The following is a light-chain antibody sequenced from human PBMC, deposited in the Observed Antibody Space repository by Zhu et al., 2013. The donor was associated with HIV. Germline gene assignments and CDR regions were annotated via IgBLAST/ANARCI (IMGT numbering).Light chain of an antibody. V-gene: IGKV1-39*01. CDR2: AES. CDR1: QSISSY. J-gene: IGKJ2*01. CDR3: QQSYSTPYT. Sequence: DIQMTQSPSSLSASVGERVTITCRASQSISSYLNWYQQKPGKAPKLLIYAESSLQSGVPSRFGGSGSGTDFTLTISSLQPEDFATYYCQQSYSTPYTFGQGTKLEIK.